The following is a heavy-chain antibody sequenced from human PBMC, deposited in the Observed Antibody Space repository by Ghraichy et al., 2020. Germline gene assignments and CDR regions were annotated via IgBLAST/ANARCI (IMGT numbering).Heavy chain of an antibody. CDR1: GGSISSSSYY. Sequence: SETLSLTCTVSGGSISSSSYYWGWIRQPTGKGLVWIGSIYYSGSTYYNPSLKSRVTISVDTSKNHFSLKLSSVTAADTAVYYCARHPLGLVVIDWYFDLWGRGTLVTVSS. D-gene: IGHD3-22*01. CDR3: ARHPLGLVVIDWYFDL. V-gene: IGHV4-39*01. CDR2: IYYSGST. J-gene: IGHJ2*01.